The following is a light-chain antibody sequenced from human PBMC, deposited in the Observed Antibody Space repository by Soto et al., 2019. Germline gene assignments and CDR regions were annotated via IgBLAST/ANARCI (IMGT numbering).Light chain of an antibody. CDR2: EDN. J-gene: IGLJ2*01. CDR3: CSDIGIVV. CDR1: SSDIGSYNL. Sequence: QSALTQPASVSGSPGQSITISCTGTSSDIGSYNLVSWYQQHPGKAPKLMIFEDNKRPSGVSNRFSGSKSGNTASLTISGLQAEDEADYYCCSDIGIVVFGGGTKLTVL. V-gene: IGLV2-23*01.